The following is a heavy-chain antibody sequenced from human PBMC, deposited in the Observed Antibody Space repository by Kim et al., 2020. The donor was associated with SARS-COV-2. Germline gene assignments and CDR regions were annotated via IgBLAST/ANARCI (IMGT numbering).Heavy chain of an antibody. CDR2: IRGTDTST. J-gene: IGHJ5*02. D-gene: IGHD4-17*01. CDR3: AKGLDYGAPGAPS. V-gene: IGHV3-23*01. CDR1: GFTFSTYA. Sequence: GGSLRLSCAASGFTFSTYAMSWVRQAPGKGLEWLSAIRGTDTSTYYADSVKGRFTISRDNSKNTLYLQMNSLRADDTAVYYCAKGLDYGAPGAPSWGQGTLVTVSS.